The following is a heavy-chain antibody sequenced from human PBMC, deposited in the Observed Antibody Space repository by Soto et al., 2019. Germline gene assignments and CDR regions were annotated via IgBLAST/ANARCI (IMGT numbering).Heavy chain of an antibody. CDR3: ARQNSGWSYYFDF. V-gene: IGHV3-30-3*01. CDR1: GFTFSDYV. CDR2: ISSDGSTK. J-gene: IGHJ4*02. D-gene: IGHD6-19*01. Sequence: QVQLVESGGGVVQPGRSLRLSCAASGFTFSDYVMHWVRQAPGKGLEWVAVISSDGSTKYYTDSMKGRFTISRDNSKDTLYLQMNHLRAGDTAVYYCARQNSGWSYYFDFWGQGTLVTVSS.